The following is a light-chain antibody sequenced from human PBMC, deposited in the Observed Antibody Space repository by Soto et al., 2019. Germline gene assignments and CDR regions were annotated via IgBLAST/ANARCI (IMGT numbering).Light chain of an antibody. CDR1: SSNIGSHT. Sequence: QSVLTQPPSASGTPGQRITISCSGSSSNIGSHTVNWHQQVPGTAPKLLIYSNNERPSGVPVRFSGSKSGTSASLAIIGLQSGDEADYYCAAWDDSLNGVIFGGGTKLTVL. CDR2: SNN. CDR3: AAWDDSLNGVI. J-gene: IGLJ2*01. V-gene: IGLV1-44*01.